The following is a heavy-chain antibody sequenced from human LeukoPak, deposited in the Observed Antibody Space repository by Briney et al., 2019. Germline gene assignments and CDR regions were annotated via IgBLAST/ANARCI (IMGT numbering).Heavy chain of an antibody. CDR3: ARRARITIFGVVINWFDP. CDR1: GFTFSSYG. CDR2: ISYDGSNK. D-gene: IGHD3-3*01. V-gene: IGHV3-30*03. J-gene: IGHJ5*02. Sequence: GGSLRLSCAASGFTFSSYGMHWVRQAPGKGLEWVAVISYDGSNKYYADSVKGRFTISRDNSKNTLYLQMNSLRAEDTAVYYCARRARITIFGVVINWFDPWGQGTLVTVSS.